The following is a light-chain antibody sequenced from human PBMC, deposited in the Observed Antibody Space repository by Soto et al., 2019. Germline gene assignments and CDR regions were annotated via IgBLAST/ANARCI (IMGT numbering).Light chain of an antibody. CDR1: SSDVGAYNY. Sequence: QSVLTQPPSASGSPGQSVTISCTGTSSDVGAYNYVSWYQQYPGKAPKLMIYEVNKRPSGVPDRFSGSKSGKTASLTVSGLQPEDEADYHCTSYAGRNIFVFGAGTKVTVL. V-gene: IGLV2-8*01. CDR2: EVN. J-gene: IGLJ3*02. CDR3: TSYAGRNIFV.